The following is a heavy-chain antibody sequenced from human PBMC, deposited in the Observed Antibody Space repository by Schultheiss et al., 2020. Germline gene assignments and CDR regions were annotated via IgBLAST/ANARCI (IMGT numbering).Heavy chain of an antibody. V-gene: IGHV3-7*01. CDR3: VRDFGHYCDTTRCYNWYLDL. D-gene: IGHD2-2*02. CDR2: IKQDGSEK. CDR1: GFTVSSNY. Sequence: GGSLRLSCAASGFTVSSNYMSWVRQAPGKGLEWVANIKQDGSEKYYVDSVKGRFTISRDNAKNSLYLQMNSLRAEDTAVYYCVRDFGHYCDTTRCYNWYLDLWGRGTLVTVSS. J-gene: IGHJ2*01.